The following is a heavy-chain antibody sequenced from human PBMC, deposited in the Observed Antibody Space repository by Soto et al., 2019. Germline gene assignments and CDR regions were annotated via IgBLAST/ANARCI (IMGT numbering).Heavy chain of an antibody. CDR2: IYPGNSDA. Sequence: PVESLKISCQASGYNFATYWIAWLRQMPVKGLEYMGIIYPGNSDARYSPSFQGQVTFSADKSISTAYLHWSSLKASDTAMYYCARHGFYGDYASNYFDPWGQRTLVTVSS. J-gene: IGHJ5*02. CDR1: GYNFATYW. CDR3: ARHGFYGDYASNYFDP. D-gene: IGHD4-17*01. V-gene: IGHV5-51*01.